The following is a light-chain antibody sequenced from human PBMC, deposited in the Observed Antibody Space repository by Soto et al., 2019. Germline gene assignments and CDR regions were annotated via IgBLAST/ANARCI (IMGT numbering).Light chain of an antibody. CDR1: QSVKSSY. CDR3: QQYGSSPT. Sequence: EIELTQPPATLSLSPGERATLSCRASQSVKSSYLAWHQLTPGQAPRLLLYGVSNRATGIPDRFNASGSGTDFTLTITKLEPEDFAVYYCQQYGSSPTFGQGTRLEIK. CDR2: GVS. V-gene: IGKV3-20*01. J-gene: IGKJ5*01.